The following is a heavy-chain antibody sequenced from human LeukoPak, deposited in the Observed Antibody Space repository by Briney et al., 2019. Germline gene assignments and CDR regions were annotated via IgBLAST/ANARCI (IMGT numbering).Heavy chain of an antibody. D-gene: IGHD6-13*01. Sequence: GGSLRLSCAASGFTFRSYDMHWVRQVTGKGLEWVSAVGTSGDTYYAGSVKGRFTISRENAKNSLYLQMNSLTAGDTAVYYCVRGGIQASGIDEIDYWGQGTLVTVSS. CDR3: VRGGIQASGIDEIDY. V-gene: IGHV3-13*01. CDR1: GFTFRSYD. J-gene: IGHJ4*02. CDR2: VGTSGDT.